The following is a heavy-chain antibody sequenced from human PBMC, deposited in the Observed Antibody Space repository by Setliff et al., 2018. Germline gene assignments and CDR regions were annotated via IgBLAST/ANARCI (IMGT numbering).Heavy chain of an antibody. Sequence: SETLSLTCAVSGASINSGHYWGWIRQPPGKGLEWIATIYHRGRKYYNPSLKGRVTLSVDTTKNQFSLKLTSMTAADTAVYFCARHLLVQGTYHFDYWGQGSPVTVSS. CDR3: ARHLLVQGTYHFDY. D-gene: IGHD3-10*01. J-gene: IGHJ4*02. CDR1: GASINSGHY. V-gene: IGHV4-38-2*01. CDR2: IYHRGRK.